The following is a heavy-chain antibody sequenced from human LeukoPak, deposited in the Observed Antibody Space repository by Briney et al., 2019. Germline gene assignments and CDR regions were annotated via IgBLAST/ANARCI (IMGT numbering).Heavy chain of an antibody. Sequence: SETLSLTCAVYGGSFSGYYWSWIRQPPGKGLECIGKINHSGSTNYNPSLKSRVTISVDTSKNQFSLKLSSVTAADTAVYYCARGPHTGVNYYDSSGYYYWGQGTLVTVSS. CDR2: INHSGST. CDR1: GGSFSGYY. V-gene: IGHV4-34*01. D-gene: IGHD3-22*01. CDR3: ARGPHTGVNYYDSSGYYY. J-gene: IGHJ4*02.